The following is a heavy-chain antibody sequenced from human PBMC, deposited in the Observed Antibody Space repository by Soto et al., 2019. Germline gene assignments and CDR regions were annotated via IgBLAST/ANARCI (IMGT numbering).Heavy chain of an antibody. D-gene: IGHD3-16*01. CDR3: ACAPVFGTFGLFDY. CDR2: IYYSGNT. Sequence: SETLSLTCTVSGGSISGYYWSWIRQPPGKGLEWIGYIYYSGNTNYNPSLKSRVTISVDTSKNQFSLKLSSVTAADTAVYYCACAPVFGTFGLFDYWGQGSLVTVSS. J-gene: IGHJ4*02. V-gene: IGHV4-59*01. CDR1: GGSISGYY.